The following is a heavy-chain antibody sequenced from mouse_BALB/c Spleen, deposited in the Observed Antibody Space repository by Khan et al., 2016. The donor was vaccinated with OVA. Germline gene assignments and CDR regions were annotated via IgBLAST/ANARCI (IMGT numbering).Heavy chain of an antibody. Sequence: EVQLVESGPGLVKPSQSLSLTCTVTGYSITSDYAWNWLRQFPGNKLEWMGYISYSGRTSYNPSHKSRISVTRDTSKNQFFLQLNSVTTEDTATYYCAMGRTYWGQGTLVTVSA. CDR1: GYSITSDYA. V-gene: IGHV3-2*02. D-gene: IGHD4-1*01. CDR2: ISYSGRT. CDR3: AMGRTY. J-gene: IGHJ3*01.